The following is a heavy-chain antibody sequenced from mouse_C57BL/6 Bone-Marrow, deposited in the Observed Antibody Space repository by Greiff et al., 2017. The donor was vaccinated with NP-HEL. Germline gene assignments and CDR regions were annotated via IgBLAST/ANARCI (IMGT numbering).Heavy chain of an antibody. CDR1: GFSFNTYA. V-gene: IGHV10-1*01. Sequence: EVQGVESGGGLVQPKGSLKLSCAASGFSFNTYAMNWVRQAPGKGLEWVARIRSKSNNYATYYADSVKDRFTISRDDSESMLYLQMNNLKTEDTAMYYCVRPYSKAWFAYWGQGTLVTVSA. D-gene: IGHD2-5*01. CDR2: IRSKSNNYAT. CDR3: VRPYSKAWFAY. J-gene: IGHJ3*01.